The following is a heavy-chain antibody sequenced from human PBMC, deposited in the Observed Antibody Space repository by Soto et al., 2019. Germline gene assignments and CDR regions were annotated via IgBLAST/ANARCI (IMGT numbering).Heavy chain of an antibody. D-gene: IGHD4-17*01. CDR3: AKDYGDYYYYYYMDV. Sequence: GGSLRLSCAASGFTFDDYAMHWVRQAPGKGLEWVSGISWNSGSIGYADSVKGRFTISRDNAKNSLYLQMNSLRAEDTALYYCAKDYGDYYYYYYMDVWGKGTTVTVSS. J-gene: IGHJ6*03. CDR2: ISWNSGSI. V-gene: IGHV3-9*01. CDR1: GFTFDDYA.